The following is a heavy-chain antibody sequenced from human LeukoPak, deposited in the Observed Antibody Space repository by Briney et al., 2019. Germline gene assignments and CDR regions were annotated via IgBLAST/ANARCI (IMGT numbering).Heavy chain of an antibody. J-gene: IGHJ3*02. CDR2: IYYSGST. D-gene: IGHD5-18*01. CDR1: GGSISSGSYY. CDR3: AGHPHANPDSYGSWLRAGGRLAFDI. V-gene: IGHV4-39*01. Sequence: PSETLSLTCTVSGGSISSGSYYWGWIRQPPGNGLEWIGSIYYSGSTYYNPSLKSRVTISLDTSKNQFSLKLSSVSAADTAVYYCAGHPHANPDSYGSWLRAGGRLAFDIWGQGTMVTVSS.